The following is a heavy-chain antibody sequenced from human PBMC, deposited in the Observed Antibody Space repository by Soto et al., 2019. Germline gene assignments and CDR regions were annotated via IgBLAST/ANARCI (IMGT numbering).Heavy chain of an antibody. CDR3: ARGERGQLVRENWFDP. D-gene: IGHD6-6*01. Sequence: ASVKVSCKASGYTFTGYYMHWVRQAPGQGLEWMGWINPNSGGTNYAQKFQGWVTMTRDTSISTAYMELSRLRSDDTAVYYCARGERGQLVRENWFDPWGQGTLVTVSS. CDR1: GYTFTGYY. J-gene: IGHJ5*02. CDR2: INPNSGGT. V-gene: IGHV1-2*04.